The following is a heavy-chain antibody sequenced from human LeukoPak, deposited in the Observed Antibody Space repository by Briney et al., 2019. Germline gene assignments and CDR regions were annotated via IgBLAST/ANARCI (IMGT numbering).Heavy chain of an antibody. V-gene: IGHV3-20*04. Sequence: PGGSLRLSCAASGFNFDDYDMTWVRQAPGKGLEWVSGNNWNGGRTGYADSVKGRFTISRDNAKNSLYLQMNSLRAEDTALYYCTRARSSRNGIFDYWGQGTLVTVSS. D-gene: IGHD6-6*01. J-gene: IGHJ4*02. CDR2: NNWNGGRT. CDR1: GFNFDDYD. CDR3: TRARSSRNGIFDY.